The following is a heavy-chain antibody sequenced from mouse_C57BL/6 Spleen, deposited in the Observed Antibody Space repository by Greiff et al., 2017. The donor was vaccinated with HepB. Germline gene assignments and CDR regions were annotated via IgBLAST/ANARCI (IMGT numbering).Heavy chain of an antibody. CDR1: GYSFTGYY. D-gene: IGHD4-1*02. V-gene: IGHV1-42*01. J-gene: IGHJ2*01. CDR2: INPSTGGT. Sequence: VQLQQSGPELVKPGASVKISCKASGYSFTGYYMNWVKQSPEKSLEWIGEINPSTGGTTYNQKFKAKATLTVDKSSSTAYMQLKSLTSEDSAVYYCARANWDGGYWGQGTTLTVSS. CDR3: ARANWDGGY.